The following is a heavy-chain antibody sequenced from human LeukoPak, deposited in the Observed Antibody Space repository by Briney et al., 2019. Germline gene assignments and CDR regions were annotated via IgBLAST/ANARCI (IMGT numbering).Heavy chain of an antibody. CDR3: ARVARSSSWKNAEYFQH. V-gene: IGHV4-39*07. Sequence: PSETLSLTCTVSGGSISSSSYYWGWIRQPPGKGLEWIGSIYYSGSTYYNPSLKSRVTISVDTSKNQFSLKLSSVTAADTAVYYCARVARSSSWKNAEYFQHWGQGTLVTVSS. D-gene: IGHD6-13*01. CDR1: GGSISSSSYY. J-gene: IGHJ1*01. CDR2: IYYSGST.